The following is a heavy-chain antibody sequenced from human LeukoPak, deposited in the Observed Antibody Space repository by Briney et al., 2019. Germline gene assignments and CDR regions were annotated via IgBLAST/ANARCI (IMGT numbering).Heavy chain of an antibody. CDR3: ARVPRSYYYYYYMDV. Sequence: SETLSLTCTVSGGSINNYYWSWIRQPPGKGLEWIGYIYYSGSSNYNPSLKSRVTISVDTSKNQFSLKLSSVTAAHTAVYYCARVPRSYYYYYYMDVWGKGTTVTVSS. V-gene: IGHV4-59*01. J-gene: IGHJ6*03. CDR1: GGSINNYY. CDR2: IYYSGSS.